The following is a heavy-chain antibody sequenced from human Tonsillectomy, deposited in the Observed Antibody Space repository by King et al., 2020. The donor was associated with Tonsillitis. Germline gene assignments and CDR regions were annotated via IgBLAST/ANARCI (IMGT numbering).Heavy chain of an antibody. Sequence: VQLVQSGAEVKKPGASVKVSCKASGYIFTGYFMHWVRQAPGQGLEWMGWINPHSGGTNFAQNFQGRVTMTRDTSISTAYMEVSRLRSDDTAVYFCARGDYGDTYFDYWGQGTLVTVSS. V-gene: IGHV1-2*02. D-gene: IGHD4-17*01. CDR3: ARGDYGDTYFDY. CDR2: INPHSGGT. J-gene: IGHJ4*02. CDR1: GYIFTGYF.